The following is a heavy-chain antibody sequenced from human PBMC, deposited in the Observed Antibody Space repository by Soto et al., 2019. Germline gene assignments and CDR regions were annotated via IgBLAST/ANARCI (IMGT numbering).Heavy chain of an antibody. V-gene: IGHV3-23*01. J-gene: IGHJ4*02. Sequence: EVQLLQSGGGLVQPGGSLILSCAASGFTVSNYGMTWVRQAPGKGLEWVSGIGGSGGSTFYADSVKGRFTISRDKSKNTLYLEMNSLRDEDTAIYYCAKDKYSDWGQGTLVTVSS. CDR1: GFTVSNYG. CDR3: AKDKYSD. CDR2: IGGSGGST. D-gene: IGHD2-15*01.